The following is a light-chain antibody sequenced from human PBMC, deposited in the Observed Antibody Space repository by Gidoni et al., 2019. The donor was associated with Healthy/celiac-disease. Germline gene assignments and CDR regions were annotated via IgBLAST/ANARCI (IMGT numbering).Light chain of an antibody. Sequence: DIVMTQSPDSLAVSLGARATINCKSSQSVLYSSNNKNYLAWYQQTPGQPPKLLIYWASTRESGVPDRFSGSGSGTDFTLTSSSLQAEDVAVYYGQQYYSTPPMYTFGQGTKLEIK. V-gene: IGKV4-1*01. CDR1: QSVLYSSNNKNY. CDR2: WAS. CDR3: QQYYSTPPMYT. J-gene: IGKJ2*01.